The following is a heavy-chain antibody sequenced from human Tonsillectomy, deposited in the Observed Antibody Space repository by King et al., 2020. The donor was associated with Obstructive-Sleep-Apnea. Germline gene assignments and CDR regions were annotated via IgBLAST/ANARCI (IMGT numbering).Heavy chain of an antibody. CDR1: GGSISSSRYY. Sequence: LQLQESGPGLVKPSETLSLTCTVSGGSISSSRYYWGWIRQPPGKGLEWIGSIYYSGSTYYNPSLKSRVTISVDTSKNQFSLKLSSVTAADTAVYYCARHDSSGYYYFDSWGQGTLVTVSS. CDR2: IYYSGST. J-gene: IGHJ4*02. CDR3: ARHDSSGYYYFDS. V-gene: IGHV4-39*07. D-gene: IGHD3-22*01.